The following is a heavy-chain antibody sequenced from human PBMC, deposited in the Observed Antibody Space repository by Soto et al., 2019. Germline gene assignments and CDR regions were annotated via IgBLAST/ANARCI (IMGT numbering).Heavy chain of an antibody. J-gene: IGHJ6*02. CDR2: ISYDGSNK. Sequence: GGSLRLSCAASGFTFSSYGMHWVRQAPGKGLEWVAVISYDGSNKYYADSVKGRFTISRDNSKNTLYLQMNSLRAEDTAVYYCAKVFYVVDYGALLYYYGMDFRGQGSSVTGSS. CDR3: AKVFYVVDYGALLYYYGMDF. CDR1: GFTFSSYG. V-gene: IGHV3-30*18. D-gene: IGHD4-17*01.